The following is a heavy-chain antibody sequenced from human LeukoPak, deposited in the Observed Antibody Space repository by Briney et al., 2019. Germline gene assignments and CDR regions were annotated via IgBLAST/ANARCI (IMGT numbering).Heavy chain of an antibody. V-gene: IGHV3-64*01. J-gene: IGHJ4*02. Sequence: GGSLRLSCTASGFTFGDYAMHWVRQAPGKGLEYVSAISSNGGSTYYANSVKGRFTISRDNSKNTLYLQMGSLRAEDMAVYYCAIASGSYAPIFDYWGQGTLVTVSS. CDR2: ISSNGGST. CDR3: AIASGSYAPIFDY. CDR1: GFTFGDYA. D-gene: IGHD1-26*01.